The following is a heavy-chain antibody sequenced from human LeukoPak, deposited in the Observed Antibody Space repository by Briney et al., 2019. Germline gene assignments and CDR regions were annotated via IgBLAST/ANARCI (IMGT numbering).Heavy chain of an antibody. D-gene: IGHD7-27*01. CDR1: GFTFNNFG. CDR2: ISYDGSDK. CDR3: AKISLGTDFDM. Sequence: GGSLRLSCAASGFTFNNFGMHWVRKAPGKGLECVALISYDGSDKYYADSVKGRFTISRHNSKKTLYLQMNSLRAEDTDVYYCAKISLGTDFDMWGQGTMVTVS. J-gene: IGHJ3*02. V-gene: IGHV3-30*18.